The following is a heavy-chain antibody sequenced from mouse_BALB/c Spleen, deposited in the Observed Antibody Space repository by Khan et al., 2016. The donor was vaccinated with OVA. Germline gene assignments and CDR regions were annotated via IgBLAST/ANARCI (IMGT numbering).Heavy chain of an antibody. CDR3: ARKRGVHYNMDF. J-gene: IGHJ4*01. V-gene: IGHV2-2*01. CDR1: GFSLTNYG. CDR2: IWSGGNT. Sequence: QVQLQQPGPGLVQPSQSLSITCTVSGFSLTNYGVHWIRQSPGRGLEWLGLIWSGGNTDYNAAFISRLTISKDNTKSQVFFKMNSLQAADTAIYXCARKRGVHYNMDFWGQGISVTVSS.